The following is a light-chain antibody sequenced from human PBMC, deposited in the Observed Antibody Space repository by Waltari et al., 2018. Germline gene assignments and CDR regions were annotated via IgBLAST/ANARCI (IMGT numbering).Light chain of an antibody. CDR2: KAS. Sequence: DIQMTQSPSSVSASVGDRVTITCRASQSIITWLAWYQQRPGKAPKVLIYKASSLESGVPSRVSGSGSGTEFSLTISSLQPDDSATYYCQQYKSFPWTFGQGTKVEIK. CDR1: QSIITW. J-gene: IGKJ1*01. CDR3: QQYKSFPWT. V-gene: IGKV1-5*03.